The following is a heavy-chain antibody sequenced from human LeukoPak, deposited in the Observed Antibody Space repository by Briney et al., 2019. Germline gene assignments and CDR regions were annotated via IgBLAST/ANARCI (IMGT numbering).Heavy chain of an antibody. Sequence: ASVKVSCKASGYTFTSYAMNWVRQAPGQGLEWMGWIIPNTGGTNYAQKFQDWVTMSSDTSISTAYMELNSLRSDDTAVYYCARGSPSYAQWHFDLWGRGTLVTVSS. D-gene: IGHD2/OR15-2a*01. J-gene: IGHJ2*01. CDR2: IIPNTGGT. V-gene: IGHV1-2*04. CDR1: GYTFTSYA. CDR3: ARGSPSYAQWHFDL.